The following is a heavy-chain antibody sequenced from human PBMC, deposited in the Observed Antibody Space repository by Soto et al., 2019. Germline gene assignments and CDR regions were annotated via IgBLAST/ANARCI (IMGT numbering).Heavy chain of an antibody. D-gene: IGHD2-2*01. CDR1: GGSISSSNW. V-gene: IGHV4-4*02. J-gene: IGHJ4*02. CDR2: IYHSGSA. Sequence: PSETLSLTCAVSGGSISSSNWWSWVRQPPGKGLEWIGEIYHSGSANYNPSLKSRVTISVDKSKNQFSLKLSSVTAADTAVYYCARARVSKSIVVVPAAMGYYFDYWGQGTLVTVSS. CDR3: ARARVSKSIVVVPAAMGYYFDY.